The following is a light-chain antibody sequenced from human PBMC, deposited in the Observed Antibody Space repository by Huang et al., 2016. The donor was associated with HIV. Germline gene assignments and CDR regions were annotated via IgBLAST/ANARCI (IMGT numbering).Light chain of an antibody. CDR3: QQSYSTPRT. CDR2: ATA. J-gene: IGKJ1*01. Sequence: DIQMTQSPSSLSASVGDRVTITCRASQSINTYLNWYQQKPGKAPNLLIYATASLQMGVPSRFSGSGSGTDFTLTISRLQPEDFATYFCQQSYSTPRTFGQGTKVEIK. CDR1: QSINTY. V-gene: IGKV1-39*01.